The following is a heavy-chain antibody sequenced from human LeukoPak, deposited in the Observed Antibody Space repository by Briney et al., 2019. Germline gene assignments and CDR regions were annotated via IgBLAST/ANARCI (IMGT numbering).Heavy chain of an antibody. D-gene: IGHD3-22*01. CDR3: ARDNIPYYYDSSGYSRGIAFDM. CDR1: GFTFSSYS. Sequence: PGGSLRLSCAASGFTFSSYSMNWVRQAPGKGLEWVSSISSSSSYIYYADSVKGRFTISRDNAKNSLYLQMNSLRAEDTAVYYCARDNIPYYYDSSGYSRGIAFDMWGQGTMVTVSA. CDR2: ISSSSSYI. J-gene: IGHJ3*02. V-gene: IGHV3-21*01.